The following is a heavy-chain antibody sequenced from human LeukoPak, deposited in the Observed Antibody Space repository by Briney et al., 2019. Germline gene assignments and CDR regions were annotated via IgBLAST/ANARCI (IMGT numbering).Heavy chain of an antibody. Sequence: GGSLGLSCAASGFTFSSYSMNWVRQAPGKGLEWVSSITSTGSYTFYADSVKGRFTISRDNAKNSLYLQMNSLRAEDTAVYYCAELGITMIGGVWGKGTTVTISS. CDR3: AELGITMIGGV. D-gene: IGHD3-10*02. J-gene: IGHJ6*04. V-gene: IGHV3-21*01. CDR1: GFTFSSYS. CDR2: ITSTGSYT.